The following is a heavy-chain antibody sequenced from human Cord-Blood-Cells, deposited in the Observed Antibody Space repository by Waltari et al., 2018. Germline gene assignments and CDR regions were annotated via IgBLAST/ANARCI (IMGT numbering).Heavy chain of an antibody. J-gene: IGHJ4*02. D-gene: IGHD3-10*01. V-gene: IGHV1-2*06. CDR1: GYTFTGYY. CDR3: ARPTLLSGSYYDY. CDR2: INPNSGGT. Sequence: QVQLVQSGAEVKKPGASVKVSCKASGYTFTGYYMHWVRQAPGQGLEWMGRINPNSGGTNYAQKFQGRVTMTRDTSISTAYMELSRLRSDDRAVYYCARPTLLSGSYYDYWGQGTLVTVSS.